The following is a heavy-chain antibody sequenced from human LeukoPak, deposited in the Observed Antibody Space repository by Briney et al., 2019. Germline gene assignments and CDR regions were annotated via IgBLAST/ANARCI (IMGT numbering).Heavy chain of an antibody. CDR2: IYYSGST. V-gene: IGHV4-31*11. CDR3: ARGWTAGIAAH. D-gene: IGHD6-13*01. J-gene: IGHJ4*02. CDR1: GGSFSGYY. Sequence: SETLSLTCAVYGGSFSGYYWSWIRQHPGKGLEWIGYIYYSGSTYYNPSLKSRVTISVDTSKNQFSLKLSSVTAADTAVYYCARGWTAGIAAHWGQGTLVTVSS.